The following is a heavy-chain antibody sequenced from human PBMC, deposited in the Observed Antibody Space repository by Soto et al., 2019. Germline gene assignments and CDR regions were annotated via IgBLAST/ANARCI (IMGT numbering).Heavy chain of an antibody. CDR2: IKNKANSYST. D-gene: IGHD6-19*01. CDR1: GFTFSDHY. Sequence: EVQLVESGGGLVQPGGSLRLSCAASGFTFSDHYMDWVRQAPGKGLEWVGRIKNKANSYSTEYAASVTGRFTISRDDSQNLLYLQMNSLKTEDTAVYYCARDSGRGWSNFDFWGQGTLVTVSS. V-gene: IGHV3-72*01. J-gene: IGHJ4*02. CDR3: ARDSGRGWSNFDF.